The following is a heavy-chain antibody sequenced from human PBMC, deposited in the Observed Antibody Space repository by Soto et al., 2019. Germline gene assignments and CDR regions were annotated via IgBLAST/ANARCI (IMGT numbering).Heavy chain of an antibody. CDR1: GYTFTSYA. V-gene: IGHV1-3*01. CDR2: INAGNGNT. CDR3: ARSEPYGGNSGAFDI. D-gene: IGHD4-17*01. J-gene: IGHJ3*02. Sequence: ASVKVSCKASGYTFTSYAMHWVRQAPGQSLEWLGWINAGNGNTKYSQRLQGRVTMTTDTSTSTAYMELRSLRSDDTAVYYCARSEPYGGNSGAFDIWGQGTMVTVSS.